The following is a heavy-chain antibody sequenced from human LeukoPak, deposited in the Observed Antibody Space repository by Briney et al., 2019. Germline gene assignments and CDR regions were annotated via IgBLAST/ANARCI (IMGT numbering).Heavy chain of an antibody. V-gene: IGHV1-2*02. CDR3: ARDLTYYYDSSGYYLYY. CDR2: INPNSGGT. J-gene: IGHJ4*02. Sequence: ASXKVSCKASGYTFTGYYMHWVRQAPGQGLEWMGWINPNSGGTNYAQKFQGRVTMTRDTSISTAYMELSRLRSDDTAVYYCARDLTYYYDSSGYYLYYWGQGTLVTVSS. CDR1: GYTFTGYY. D-gene: IGHD3-22*01.